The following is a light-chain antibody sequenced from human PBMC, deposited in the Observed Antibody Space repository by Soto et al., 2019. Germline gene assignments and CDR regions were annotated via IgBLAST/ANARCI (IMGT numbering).Light chain of an antibody. J-gene: IGLJ3*02. CDR3: QCYDSSNHWV. Sequence: NFMLTQPHSVSESPGKTVTISCTRSSGSIASNYVQWYQQRPGSAPTTVIYEDNQRPSGVPDRFSGSIDSSSNSASLTISGLKPEDEGDYDCQCYDSSNHWVFYRGTKVTVL. CDR1: SGSIASNY. CDR2: EDN. V-gene: IGLV6-57*03.